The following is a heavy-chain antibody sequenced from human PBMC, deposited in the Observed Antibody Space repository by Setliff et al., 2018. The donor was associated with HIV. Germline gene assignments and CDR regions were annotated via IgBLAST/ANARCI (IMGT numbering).Heavy chain of an antibody. J-gene: IGHJ3*02. CDR3: ASAGAWQRNALDI. CDR2: INPTGGST. V-gene: IGHV1-46*01. D-gene: IGHD5-12*01. CDR1: GYSFTNHY. Sequence: ASVKVSCKPSGYSFTNHYMRWVRQAPGQGLEWMGVINPTGGSTRNTQKFQGRVAMTRDTSTSTVYMELSSLRSEDTAVYYCASAGAWQRNALDIWGQGTMVTVS.